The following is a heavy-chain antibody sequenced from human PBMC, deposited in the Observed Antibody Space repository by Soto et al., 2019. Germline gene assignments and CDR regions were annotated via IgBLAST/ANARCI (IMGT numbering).Heavy chain of an antibody. CDR2: ITSSSSTI. Sequence: EVQLVESGGGLVQPGGSLRLSCAASGFTLSGYSMNWVRQAPGQGLEWVSFITSSSSTIYYADSVKGRFTIYRDNAKNSLYLQMNSLRDEDTAVYYCARDSKNWSGYPIDSWGQGTLVTVSS. D-gene: IGHD3-3*01. V-gene: IGHV3-48*02. CDR1: GFTLSGYS. J-gene: IGHJ4*02. CDR3: ARDSKNWSGYPIDS.